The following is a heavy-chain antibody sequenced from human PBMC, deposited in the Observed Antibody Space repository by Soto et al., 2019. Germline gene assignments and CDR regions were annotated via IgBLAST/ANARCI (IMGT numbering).Heavy chain of an antibody. J-gene: IGHJ6*02. Sequence: SATLSLTCTVSGGSISSYYWSWIRQPPGKGLEWIGYIYYSGSTNYNPSLKSRVTISVDTSKNQFSLKLSSVTAADTAVYYCAREGRLSNYYYYGMDVWGQGTTVTVS. CDR2: IYYSGST. CDR3: AREGRLSNYYYYGMDV. V-gene: IGHV4-59*01. D-gene: IGHD2-15*01. CDR1: GGSISSYY.